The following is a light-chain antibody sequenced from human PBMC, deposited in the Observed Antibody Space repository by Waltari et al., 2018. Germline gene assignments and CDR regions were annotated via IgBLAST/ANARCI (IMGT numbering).Light chain of an antibody. V-gene: IGKV1-27*01. Sequence: DIQMTQSPSSLSASVGDRVTITCRASPVLSIYLAWYQQKPGKVPKLLIYAASTLQSGVPSRFSGSGSGTDFTLTISSLQPEDVATYYCQNYNRVPLTFGGGTKVEIK. J-gene: IGKJ4*01. CDR2: AAS. CDR1: PVLSIY. CDR3: QNYNRVPLT.